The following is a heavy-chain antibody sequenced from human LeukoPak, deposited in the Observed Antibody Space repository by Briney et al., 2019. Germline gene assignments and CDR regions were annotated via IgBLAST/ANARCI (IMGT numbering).Heavy chain of an antibody. J-gene: IGHJ4*02. CDR1: GGSISSYY. D-gene: IGHD1-26*01. CDR3: ARRSYGEGWPFDY. CDR2: IYYSGST. Sequence: SETLALTCTASGGSISSYYWSWIRQPPGKGLEWMGNIYYSGSTNYNPSLKSRVTISVDTSKKQFSLKLSSVTAADTAVYYCARRSYGEGWPFDYWGQGTLVTVSS. V-gene: IGHV4-59*01.